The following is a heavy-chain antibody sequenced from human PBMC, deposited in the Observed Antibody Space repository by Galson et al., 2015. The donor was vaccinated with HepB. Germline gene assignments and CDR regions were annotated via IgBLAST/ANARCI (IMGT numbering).Heavy chain of an antibody. CDR2: IYSGGST. V-gene: IGHV3-66*02. J-gene: IGHJ4*02. CDR3: ARAVSSYYYDSKSPRHFDY. D-gene: IGHD3-22*01. Sequence: SLRLSCAASGFTVSSNYMSWVRQAPGKGLEWVSVIYSGGSTYYADSVKGRFTISRDNSKNTLYLQMNSLRAEDTAVYYCARAVSSYYYDSKSPRHFDYWGQGTLVTVSS. CDR1: GFTVSSNY.